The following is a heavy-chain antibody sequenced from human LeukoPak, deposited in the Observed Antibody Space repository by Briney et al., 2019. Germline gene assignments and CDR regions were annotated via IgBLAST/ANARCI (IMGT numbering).Heavy chain of an antibody. CDR3: ARSLLGSPRIAAAGTGYFDY. V-gene: IGHV4-30-2*01. Sequence: PSETLSLTCTVSGGSISSGGYYWSWIRQPPGKGLEWIGYIYHSGSTYYNPSLKSRVTISVDRSKNQFSLKLSSVTAADTAVYYCARSLLGSPRIAAAGTGYFDYWGQGTLVTVSS. J-gene: IGHJ4*02. D-gene: IGHD6-13*01. CDR2: IYHSGST. CDR1: GGSISSGGYY.